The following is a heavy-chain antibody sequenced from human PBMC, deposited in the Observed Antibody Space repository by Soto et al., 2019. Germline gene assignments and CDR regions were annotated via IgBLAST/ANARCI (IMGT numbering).Heavy chain of an antibody. CDR2: INPNSGGT. V-gene: IGHV1-2*02. J-gene: IGHJ3*02. CDR1: GYTFIGHY. D-gene: IGHD3-9*01. Sequence: QVRLVQSGAEVKKPGASVKVSCKASGYTFIGHYIHWVRQAPGQGLEWMGWINPNSGGTNYAQNFQGRVTMTRDTSISTGYMELSRRRSDDTAVYYCARDSHYDILTGYSRNGFDIWGQGTMVTVSS. CDR3: ARDSHYDILTGYSRNGFDI.